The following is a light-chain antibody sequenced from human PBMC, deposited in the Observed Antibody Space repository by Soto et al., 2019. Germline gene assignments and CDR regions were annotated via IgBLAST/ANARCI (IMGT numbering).Light chain of an antibody. Sequence: DIQMTQSPSSLSASVGDRVTITCRGSQDISNYLNWYQHRLGRAPKLLIYDATRLQSGVSSRFSGSGSGTDFTLTISSLQPEDFATYYCQQSYVTPRTFGPGTRVDIK. CDR2: DAT. V-gene: IGKV1-39*01. CDR3: QQSYVTPRT. CDR1: QDISNY. J-gene: IGKJ1*01.